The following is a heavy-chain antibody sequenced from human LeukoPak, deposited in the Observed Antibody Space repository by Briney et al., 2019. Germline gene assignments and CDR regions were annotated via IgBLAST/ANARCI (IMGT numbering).Heavy chain of an antibody. J-gene: IGHJ5*02. CDR1: GFTFSSYA. Sequence: PGGSLRLSCAASGFTFSSYAMSWVRQAPGKGLEWVSAISGSGGSTYYADSVKGRFTISRDNSKNTLYLQINSLRAEDTAVYYCAKDYLDYYDSSGFDPWGQGTLVTVSS. V-gene: IGHV3-23*01. CDR3: AKDYLDYYDSSGFDP. D-gene: IGHD3-22*01. CDR2: ISGSGGST.